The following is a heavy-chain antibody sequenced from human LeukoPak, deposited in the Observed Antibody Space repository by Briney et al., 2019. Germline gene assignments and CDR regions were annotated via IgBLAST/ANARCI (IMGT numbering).Heavy chain of an antibody. D-gene: IGHD2-2*01. V-gene: IGHV3-48*04. CDR3: ARLNSDIVVVPAAPSDY. J-gene: IGHJ4*02. CDR2: ISSSSSTI. Sequence: GGSLRLSCAASGFTFSSYSMNWVRQAPGKGLEWVPYISSSSSTIYYADSVKGRFTISRDNAKNSLYLQMNSLRAEDTAVYYCARLNSDIVVVPAAPSDYWGQGTLVTVSS. CDR1: GFTFSSYS.